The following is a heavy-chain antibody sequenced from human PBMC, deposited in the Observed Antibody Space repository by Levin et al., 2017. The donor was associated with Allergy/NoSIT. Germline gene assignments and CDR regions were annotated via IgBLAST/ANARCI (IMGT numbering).Heavy chain of an antibody. Sequence: GGSLRLSCAASGFTFRTYALHWVRQAPGKGLEWVSVTSVDGSDKYFADSVKGRFTISRDNSKNTLFLQMNSLRPEDTAVYYCAKASQEGWNSGWSVDIDFWGQGTLVTVS. CDR3: AKASQEGWNSGWSVDIDF. D-gene: IGHD6-19*01. CDR2: TSVDGSDK. J-gene: IGHJ4*02. CDR1: GFTFRTYA. V-gene: IGHV3-30*04.